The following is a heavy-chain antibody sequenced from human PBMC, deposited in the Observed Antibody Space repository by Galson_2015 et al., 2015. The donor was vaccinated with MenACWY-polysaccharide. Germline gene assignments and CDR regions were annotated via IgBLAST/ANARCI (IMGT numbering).Heavy chain of an antibody. Sequence: SVKASCKASGGTFNSYNIYWVRQAPGQGLEWMGRIIPILGNPNYAQKFQGRVTITADKSSNTVYMELSSLRSEDTAIYYCARDKGILQLDVFDIWGQGTLVTVSS. CDR2: IIPILGNP. J-gene: IGHJ3*02. CDR3: ARDKGILQLDVFDI. V-gene: IGHV1-69*08. CDR1: GGTFNSYN. D-gene: IGHD4-11*01.